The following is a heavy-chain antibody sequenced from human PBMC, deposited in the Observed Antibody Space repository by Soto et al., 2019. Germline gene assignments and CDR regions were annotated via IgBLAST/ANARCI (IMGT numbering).Heavy chain of an antibody. CDR3: ARDNYGDYFDY. D-gene: IGHD4-17*01. CDR1: GGTFSSYA. J-gene: IGHJ4*02. CDR2: IIPIFGTT. V-gene: IGHV1-69*05. Sequence: SVKVSCKASGGTFSSYAISWVRQAPGQGLEWMGGIIPIFGTTNYAQKFQGRVTMTTDASTSTAYMELRSLRSDDTAVYYCARDNYGDYFDYWGQGTLVTVSS.